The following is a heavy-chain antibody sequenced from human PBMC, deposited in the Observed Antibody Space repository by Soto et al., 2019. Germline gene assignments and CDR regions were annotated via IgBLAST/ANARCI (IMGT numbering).Heavy chain of an antibody. J-gene: IGHJ3*01. D-gene: IGHD6-19*01. CDR2: ISAGVGTT. V-gene: IGHV3-23*01. CDR3: AKRNPVAGYFLDV. CDR1: GFTLTTYA. Sequence: HLLESGGGLMQPGGSLRLSCAASGFTLTTYAMTWVRQVPGRGLEWVSLISAGVGTTYYADSAKGRFTISRDIPKNTLFLQMDSLRAEDTAVYYCAKRNPVAGYFLDVWGQGTKVTVSP.